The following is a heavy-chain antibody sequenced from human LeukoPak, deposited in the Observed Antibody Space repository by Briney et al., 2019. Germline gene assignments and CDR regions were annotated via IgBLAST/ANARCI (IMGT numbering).Heavy chain of an antibody. Sequence: ASVKVSCKASGYTFTGYYMHWVRQAPGQGLEWMGWINPNSGGTNYAQKFQGRVTMTRDTSISTAYMELSRLRSDDTAVYYCARGWLRYGGNSGRFDYWGQGTLVTVSS. D-gene: IGHD4-23*01. CDR3: ARGWLRYGGNSGRFDY. V-gene: IGHV1-2*02. CDR1: GYTFTGYY. CDR2: INPNSGGT. J-gene: IGHJ4*02.